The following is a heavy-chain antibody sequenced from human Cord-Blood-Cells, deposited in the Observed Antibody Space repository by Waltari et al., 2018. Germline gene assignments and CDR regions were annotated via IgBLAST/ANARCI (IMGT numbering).Heavy chain of an antibody. D-gene: IGHD6-13*01. Sequence: QVQLQQSGPGLVKPSQTLSLTCAISGDSVSSNSAAWNWIRQSPSSGLEWLARTYYMSKVYNDYAVTGKSRITINPDTSKNQFSLQLNSVTPEDTAVYCCARVAAAGYYYYYGMDVWGQGTTVTVSS. J-gene: IGHJ6*02. CDR1: GDSVSSNSAA. CDR3: ARVAAAGYYYYYGMDV. V-gene: IGHV6-1*01. CDR2: TYYMSKVYN.